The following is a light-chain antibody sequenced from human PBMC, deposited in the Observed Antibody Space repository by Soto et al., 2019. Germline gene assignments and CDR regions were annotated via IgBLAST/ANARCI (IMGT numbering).Light chain of an antibody. CDR2: DVN. J-gene: IGLJ1*01. CDR1: SSDVGGYNY. V-gene: IGLV2-14*03. Sequence: QSSLTQPASVSGSPGQSIAISCTGTSSDVGGYNYVSWYQQHPGKAPKLMTYDVNNRPSGVSNRFSGSKSGNTASLTISGPQAEDEADYYCCSYTTSSTYVFGTGTKVTV. CDR3: CSYTTSSTYV.